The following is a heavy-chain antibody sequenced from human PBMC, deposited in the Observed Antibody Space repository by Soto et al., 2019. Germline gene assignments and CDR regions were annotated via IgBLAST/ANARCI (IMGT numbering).Heavy chain of an antibody. V-gene: IGHV4-39*01. CDR2: IYYSGST. Sequence: SETLSLSCTVSGGSILTASYYWGWVRQPPGKGLEWIGTIYYSGSTQYNPSLRGRVTMSVDTSKNQFSLKVSSVTAADTAFYYCARHRPLTRQYYGMDVWGQGTTVTVSS. J-gene: IGHJ6*02. CDR3: ARHRPLTRQYYGMDV. CDR1: GGSILTASYY. D-gene: IGHD6-6*01.